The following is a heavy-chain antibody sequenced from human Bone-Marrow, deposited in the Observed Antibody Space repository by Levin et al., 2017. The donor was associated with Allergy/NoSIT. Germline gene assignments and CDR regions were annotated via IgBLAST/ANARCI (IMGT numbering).Heavy chain of an antibody. D-gene: IGHD5-12*01. J-gene: IGHJ5*02. V-gene: IGHV3-23*01. CDR2: ISGSGDRT. Sequence: GGSLRLSCSASGFTFHTYAMAWVRQAPGKGLEWVSAISGSGDRTYYADSVKGRFTISRDNSKNTLYLQMNSLRVEDTAVYYCAKDLASADTVATMNHWGQGILVTVSS. CDR1: GFTFHTYA. CDR3: AKDLASADTVATMNH.